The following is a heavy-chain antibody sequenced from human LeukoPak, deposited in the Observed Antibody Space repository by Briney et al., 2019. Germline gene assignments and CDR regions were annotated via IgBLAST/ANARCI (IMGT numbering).Heavy chain of an antibody. J-gene: IGHJ4*02. V-gene: IGHV3-23*01. D-gene: IGHD3-16*02. CDR1: GFTFSSYA. CDR2: ISGSGGST. Sequence: PGGSLRLSCAASGFTFSSYAMSWVRQAPGKGLEWVSAISGSGGSTYYADPVKGRFTISRDNSKNTLYLQMNSLRAEDTAVYYCAKDQLRDYVWGSYRYTGGLVDYWGQGTLVTVSS. CDR3: AKDQLRDYVWGSYRYTGGLVDY.